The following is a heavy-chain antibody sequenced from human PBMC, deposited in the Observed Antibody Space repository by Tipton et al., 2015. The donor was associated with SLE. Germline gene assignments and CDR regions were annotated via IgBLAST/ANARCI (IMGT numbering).Heavy chain of an antibody. D-gene: IGHD4-23*01. CDR1: GGSISSGSYY. Sequence: TLSLTCTVSGGSISSGSYYWSWIRQPAGKGLEWIGYIYTSGSTNYNPSLKSRVTISVDTSKNQFSLKLSSVTAADTAVYYCARGRNGGPAFFDYWGQGTLVTVSS. CDR3: ARGRNGGPAFFDY. CDR2: IYTSGST. J-gene: IGHJ4*02. V-gene: IGHV4-61*09.